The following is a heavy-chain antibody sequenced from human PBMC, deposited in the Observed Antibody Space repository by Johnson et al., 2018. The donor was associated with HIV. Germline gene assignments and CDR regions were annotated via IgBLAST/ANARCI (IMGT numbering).Heavy chain of an antibody. CDR1: GFTFSNYG. Sequence: VQLVESGGGVVQPGESLRLSCAASGFTFSNYGMHWVRQAPGKGLEWVAFIRNDGSNKYYADSVKGRFTISRDNSKNTLYLQMNSLRAEDTAVYYCAKDQHMVVVTADDAFDIWGQGTMVTVSS. D-gene: IGHD2-21*02. CDR2: IRNDGSNK. V-gene: IGHV3-30*02. J-gene: IGHJ3*02. CDR3: AKDQHMVVVTADDAFDI.